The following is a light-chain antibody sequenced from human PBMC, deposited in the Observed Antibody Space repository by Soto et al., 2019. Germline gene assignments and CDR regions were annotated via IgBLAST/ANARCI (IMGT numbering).Light chain of an antibody. V-gene: IGLV1-40*01. Sequence: QSVLTQPPSVSGAPGQRVTISCTGSSSNIGAGYDVHWYQQLPGTAPKLLIYGNSNRASGVPDRFSGSKSGTSASLAITGLQAEDEAYYYCQAYDSSLSGFWVFGGGTQMTVL. J-gene: IGLJ3*02. CDR1: SSNIGAGYD. CDR2: GNS. CDR3: QAYDSSLSGFWV.